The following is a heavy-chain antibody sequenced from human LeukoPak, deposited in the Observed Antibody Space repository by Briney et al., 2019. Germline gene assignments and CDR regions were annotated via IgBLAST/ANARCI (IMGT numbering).Heavy chain of an antibody. V-gene: IGHV3-30*04. J-gene: IGHJ4*02. Sequence: GGSLKLSCAASGFAFRTYSMHWVRQAPGKGLEWLAVITYDGKVQHYTDSVKGQFTVSRDNSKKTLYLQMISLRPVDTAFYYCAREERVGAIYYLDAWGRGTLVTVSS. CDR1: GFAFRTYS. CDR3: AREERVGAIYYLDA. D-gene: IGHD1-26*01. CDR2: ITYDGKVQ.